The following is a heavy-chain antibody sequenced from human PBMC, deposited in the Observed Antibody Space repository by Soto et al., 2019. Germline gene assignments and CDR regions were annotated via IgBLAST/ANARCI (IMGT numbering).Heavy chain of an antibody. V-gene: IGHV4-39*01. J-gene: IGHJ4*02. CDR2: VSYNVRT. D-gene: IGHD6-19*01. CDR3: ARQAVDEGYSSGWYFDS. CDR1: GGSINNRSYF. Sequence: QLQLQESGPGLVKPSETLFLTCTVSGGSINNRSYFWGWIRQPPGKGLEWIGSVSYNVRTYYNPSLKSRLTMSVDTSKNQFFLKLSSVTAADMAVYYCARQAVDEGYSSGWYFDSWGQGTLVTVSS.